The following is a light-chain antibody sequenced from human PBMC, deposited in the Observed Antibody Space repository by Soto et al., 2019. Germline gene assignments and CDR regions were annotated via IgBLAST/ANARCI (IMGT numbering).Light chain of an antibody. V-gene: IGKV3-15*01. CDR2: GAS. Sequence: EIVMTQYPSTLSVSPWEGSTRSFMASQSVSSKLAWYQWKPGQAPRLLIYGASTRATGIPARFSGSGSGTEFTLIISSLQSEDSAVYYCQQYNSWLWTFGQGTKVDI. J-gene: IGKJ1*01. CDR3: QQYNSWLWT. CDR1: QSVSSK.